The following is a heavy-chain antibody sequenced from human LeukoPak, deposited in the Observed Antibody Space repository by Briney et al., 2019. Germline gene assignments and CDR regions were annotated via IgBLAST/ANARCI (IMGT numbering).Heavy chain of an antibody. Sequence: GESLKISCKGSGYTFSTYWIAWVRQMPGKGLEWMGIIYPGDSDTRYSPSFQGQVTISADKSISTAYLQWSSLKASDTAMYYCARQLPGIAVAVDWGQGTLVTVSS. CDR3: ARQLPGIAVAVD. CDR2: IYPGDSDT. J-gene: IGHJ4*02. CDR1: GYTFSTYW. V-gene: IGHV5-51*01. D-gene: IGHD6-19*01.